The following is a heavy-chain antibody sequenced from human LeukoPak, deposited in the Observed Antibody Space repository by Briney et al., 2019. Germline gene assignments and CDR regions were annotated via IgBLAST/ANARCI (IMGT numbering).Heavy chain of an antibody. D-gene: IGHD3-16*02. CDR3: ARDGLSLPPRRFGMDV. Sequence: SETLSLTCTVSGGSISSYYWCWLRQPPGKGLEWIGYIYYSGSTNYNPSLKSRVTISRDTSKNHFSLRLSSVTAADTAVYYCARDGLSLPPRRFGMDVWGQGTTVTVSS. CDR2: IYYSGST. J-gene: IGHJ6*02. V-gene: IGHV4-59*01. CDR1: GGSISSYY.